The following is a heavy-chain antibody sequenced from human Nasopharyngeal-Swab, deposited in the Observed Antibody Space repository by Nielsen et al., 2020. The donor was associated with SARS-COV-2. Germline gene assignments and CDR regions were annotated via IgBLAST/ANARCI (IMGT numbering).Heavy chain of an antibody. Sequence: KVSCKGSGYSFTNYWIDWVRQAPGKGLEWMGRIYPGNSDTRYGQTFQGKVTITGDTSINTTYLDWSGLRADDTAMYYCARRVGRYASPLDHWGQGTLVTVSS. CDR1: GYSFTNYW. J-gene: IGHJ4*02. CDR2: IYPGNSDT. D-gene: IGHD5-12*01. V-gene: IGHV5-51*01. CDR3: ARRVGRYASPLDH.